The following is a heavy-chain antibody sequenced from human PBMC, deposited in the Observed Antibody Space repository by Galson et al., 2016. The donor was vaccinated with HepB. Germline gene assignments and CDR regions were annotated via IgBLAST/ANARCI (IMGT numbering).Heavy chain of an antibody. Sequence: ETLSLTCTVSGASLRDHYWSWIRQPAGEGLEWIGRVYTAGNTHVNPSLRSRVTLSADTSKSQLSLSLKSVTAADTAVYYCAIGGGGGVRYFDPWGQGAQVTVSS. CDR3: AIGGGGGVRYFDP. CDR2: VYTAGNT. D-gene: IGHD3-16*01. CDR1: GASLRDHY. V-gene: IGHV4-4*07. J-gene: IGHJ4*02.